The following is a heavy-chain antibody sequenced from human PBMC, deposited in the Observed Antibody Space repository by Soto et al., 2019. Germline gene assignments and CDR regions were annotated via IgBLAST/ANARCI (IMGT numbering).Heavy chain of an antibody. CDR2: ISYDGSNK. Sequence: GGSLRLSCAASGFTFSSYGMHWVRQAPGKGLEWVAVISYDGSNKYYADSVKGRFTISRDNSKNTLYLQMNSLRAEDTAVYYCAKDLFSGSAMVKGHDNWFDPWGQGTLVTVSS. D-gene: IGHD5-18*01. CDR3: AKDLFSGSAMVKGHDNWFDP. V-gene: IGHV3-30*18. CDR1: GFTFSSYG. J-gene: IGHJ5*02.